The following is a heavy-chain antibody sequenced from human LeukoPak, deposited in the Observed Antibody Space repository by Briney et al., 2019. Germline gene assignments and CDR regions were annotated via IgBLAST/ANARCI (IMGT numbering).Heavy chain of an antibody. CDR3: ARVTAIKGTPYYYCYMDV. CDR1: GGSISSYY. J-gene: IGHJ6*03. CDR2: IYYSGST. D-gene: IGHD2-21*02. Sequence: SETLSLTCTVSGGSISSYYWSWIRQPPGKGLEWIGYIYYSGSTSYNPSLKSRVTISVDTSKKQFSLKLSSVTAADTAVYYCARVTAIKGTPYYYCYMDVWGKGTTVTISS. V-gene: IGHV4-59*12.